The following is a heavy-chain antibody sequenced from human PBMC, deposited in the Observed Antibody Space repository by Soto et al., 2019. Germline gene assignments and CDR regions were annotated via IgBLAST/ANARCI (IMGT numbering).Heavy chain of an antibody. CDR3: ARDLNYYDSSGYS. D-gene: IGHD3-22*01. CDR1: GFTFSSYA. V-gene: IGHV3-30-3*01. CDR2: ISYDGSNK. Sequence: PGGSLRLSCAASGFTFSSYAMHWVRQAPGKGLEWVAVISYDGSNKYYADSVKGRFTISRDNSKNTLYLQMNSLRAEDTAVYYCARDLNYYDSSGYSWGQGTLVTVS. J-gene: IGHJ4*02.